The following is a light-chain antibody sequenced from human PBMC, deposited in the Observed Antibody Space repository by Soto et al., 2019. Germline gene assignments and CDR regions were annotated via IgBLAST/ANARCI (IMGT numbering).Light chain of an antibody. CDR2: DAF. V-gene: IGKV3D-20*02. J-gene: IGKJ5*01. CDR1: QSVSSSY. CDR3: QQRSNWPIT. Sequence: EVELTQSPDTLSLSPEEPATLSCRATQSVSSSYLAWYQQKPDQAPRLLIYDAFNRATGIPARFSCSRSGTDATLPISSLEPEEVAVYYCQQRSNWPITFGQETRRV.